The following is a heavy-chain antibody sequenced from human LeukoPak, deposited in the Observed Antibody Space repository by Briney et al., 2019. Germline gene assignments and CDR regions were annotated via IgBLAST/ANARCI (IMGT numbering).Heavy chain of an antibody. CDR2: ITTSDTTI. D-gene: IGHD1-14*01. J-gene: IGHJ3*02. V-gene: IGHV3-11*04. CDR3: ARHAGSYAFDI. Sequence: GGSLRLSCAASGFTLSDYYMSWIRQAPGMGLEWVSYITTSDTTIYYADSVKGRFTISRDNAKNSLYLQMNSLRAEDTAVYYCARHAGSYAFDIWGQGTMVTVSS. CDR1: GFTLSDYY.